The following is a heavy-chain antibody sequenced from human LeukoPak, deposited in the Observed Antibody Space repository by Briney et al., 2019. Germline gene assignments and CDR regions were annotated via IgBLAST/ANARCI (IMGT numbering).Heavy chain of an antibody. CDR1: GFTFSNYH. J-gene: IGHJ5*02. Sequence: TGGSLRLSCATSGFTFSNYHMSWVRQAPGKGLEWVANTNADGSTKYYVDSVKGRFTISRDNAKSSLYLQMNSLRADDTAAYYCARDRGLPYGSEIDLFDPWGQGTLVTVSS. CDR3: ARDRGLPYGSEIDLFDP. V-gene: IGHV3-7*01. CDR2: TNADGSTK. D-gene: IGHD3-10*01.